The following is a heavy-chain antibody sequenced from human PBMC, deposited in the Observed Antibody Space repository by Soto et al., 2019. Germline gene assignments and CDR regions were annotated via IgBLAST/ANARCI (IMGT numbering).Heavy chain of an antibody. CDR2: IDPYDTGI. Sequence: GGSLRLSCAASGFTFSTYWFHWVRQAPGKGLMWVSRIDPYDTGITYADSVKGRFTISRDNARNTLYLQMDSLTAEDTAVYYCARDMTGADDYLGQGTLVTVSS. J-gene: IGHJ4*02. V-gene: IGHV3-74*01. CDR1: GFTFSTYW. CDR3: ARDMTGADDY. D-gene: IGHD3-9*01.